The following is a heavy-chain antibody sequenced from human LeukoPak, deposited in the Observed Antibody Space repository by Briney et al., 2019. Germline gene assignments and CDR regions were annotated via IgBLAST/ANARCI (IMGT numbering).Heavy chain of an antibody. Sequence: PGGSLRLSCAASGFTFDDYAMSWVRQAPGKGLEWVSRINWSGSSTTYADYVKGRVTISRDNSKNTLYLQMNSLRAEDTAVYYCARAGPVLRVVIHDYWGQGTLVTVSA. V-gene: IGHV3-20*04. J-gene: IGHJ4*02. CDR2: INWSGSST. CDR3: ARAGPVLRVVIHDY. CDR1: GFTFDDYA. D-gene: IGHD3-22*01.